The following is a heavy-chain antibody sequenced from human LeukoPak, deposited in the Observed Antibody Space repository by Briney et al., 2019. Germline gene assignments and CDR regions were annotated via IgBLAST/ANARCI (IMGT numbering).Heavy chain of an antibody. D-gene: IGHD6-19*01. CDR2: INSDGSST. V-gene: IGHV3-74*01. CDR1: GFTFSFYW. CDR3: ASDKAGIAVAV. J-gene: IGHJ4*02. Sequence: GGSLRLSCAASGFTFSFYWMHWVRQAPGEGLVWVSRINSDGSSTSYADSVKGRFTISRDNAKNTLYLQMNSLRAEDTAVYYCASDKAGIAVAVWGQGTLVTVSS.